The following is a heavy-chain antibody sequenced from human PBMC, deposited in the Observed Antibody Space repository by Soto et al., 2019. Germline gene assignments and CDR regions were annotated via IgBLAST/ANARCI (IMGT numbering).Heavy chain of an antibody. CDR2: IWYDGSEK. CDR3: ARDLGWPAARFDP. J-gene: IGHJ5*02. Sequence: GGSLRLSCAASGFTFRNHGMHWVRLAPGKGLEWVAVIWYDGSEKYYADSVKGRFTISRDNSKNTLYLQMNSLRGEDTAVYYCARDLGWPAARFDPWGQGTLVTVSS. D-gene: IGHD2-2*01. CDR1: GFTFRNHG. V-gene: IGHV3-33*01.